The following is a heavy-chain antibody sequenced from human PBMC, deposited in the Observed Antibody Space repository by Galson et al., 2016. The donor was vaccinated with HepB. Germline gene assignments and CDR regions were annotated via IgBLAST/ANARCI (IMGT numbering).Heavy chain of an antibody. V-gene: IGHV4-59*01. Sequence: KGLEWIGTIFYSGSTNHNPSLKSRVTISVDTSKNQFSLKLSSVTAADTAVYYCARGGDPDYFDYWGQGSLVTVSS. CDR3: ARGGDPDYFDY. J-gene: IGHJ4*02. CDR2: IFYSGST. D-gene: IGHD2-21*02.